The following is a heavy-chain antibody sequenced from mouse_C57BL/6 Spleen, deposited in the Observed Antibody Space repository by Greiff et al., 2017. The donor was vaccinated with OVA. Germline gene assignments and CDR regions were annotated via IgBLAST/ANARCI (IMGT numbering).Heavy chain of an antibody. CDR1: GFTFSDYG. Sequence: EVKLQESGGGLVKPGGSLKLSCAASGFTFSDYGMHWVRQAPEKGLEWVAYISSGSSTIYYADTVKGRFTISRDNAKNTLFLQMTSLRSEDTAMYYCARPYGNSQAWFAYWGQGTLVTVSA. CDR2: ISSGSSTI. D-gene: IGHD2-1*01. CDR3: ARPYGNSQAWFAY. V-gene: IGHV5-17*01. J-gene: IGHJ3*01.